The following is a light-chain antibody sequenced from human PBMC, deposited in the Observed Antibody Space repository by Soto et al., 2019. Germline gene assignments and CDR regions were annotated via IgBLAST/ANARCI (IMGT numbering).Light chain of an antibody. CDR1: QGISSY. J-gene: IGKJ4*01. Sequence: IQLTQSPSSLSASVGDRVTITCRASQGISSYLAWYQQKPGKAPKLLIYAASTLQSGVPSRFSDSGSGTDFTLTISSLQPEDFATYYCQQLNSYPLTFGGGTKAEIK. CDR3: QQLNSYPLT. V-gene: IGKV1-9*01. CDR2: AAS.